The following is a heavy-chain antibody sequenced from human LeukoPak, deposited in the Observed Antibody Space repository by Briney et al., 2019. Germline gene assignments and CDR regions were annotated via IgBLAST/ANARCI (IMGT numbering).Heavy chain of an antibody. J-gene: IGHJ3*02. Sequence: QAGGSLRLSCAASGFTFNSFGMHWVRQAPGKGLEWVAVISYDGSNKYFADSVKGRFTISRDNSKNTLYLQMNSLRAEDTAVYYCAKDYDSSGWAAFDIWGQGTMVTVS. V-gene: IGHV3-30*18. D-gene: IGHD3-22*01. CDR2: ISYDGSNK. CDR1: GFTFNSFG. CDR3: AKDYDSSGWAAFDI.